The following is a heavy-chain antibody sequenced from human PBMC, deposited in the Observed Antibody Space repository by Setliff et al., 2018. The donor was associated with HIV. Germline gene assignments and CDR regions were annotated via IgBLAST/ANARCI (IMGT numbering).Heavy chain of an antibody. CDR2: ISYNGGT. CDR3: ARDTFYLDY. D-gene: IGHD3-3*02. V-gene: IGHV4-59*02. Sequence: SETLSLTCTVSGGSVRGNYWGWIRQPPGRGLEWIGYISYNGGTNYNPSLKSRVAISLDTSKNQFSLKMRSVTAADTAIYYCARDTFYLDYWGQGALVTVSS. CDR1: GGSVRGNY. J-gene: IGHJ4*02.